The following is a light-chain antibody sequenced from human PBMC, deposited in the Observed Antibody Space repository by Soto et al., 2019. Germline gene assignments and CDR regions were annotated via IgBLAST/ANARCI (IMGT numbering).Light chain of an antibody. CDR1: QSVSSSY. CDR3: QQDGSSLGQT. CDR2: GAS. V-gene: IGKV3-20*01. Sequence: EIVLTQSPGTLSLSPGERATLSCRASQSVSSSYLAWYQQKPGQAPRLLIYGASSRVTGIPDRLSGSGSGTDFTLTISRVEPEDFAVYYCQQDGSSLGQTLGQGTKLEI. J-gene: IGKJ2*01.